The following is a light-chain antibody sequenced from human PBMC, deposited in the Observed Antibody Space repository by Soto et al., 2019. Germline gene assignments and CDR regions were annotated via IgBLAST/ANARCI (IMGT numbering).Light chain of an antibody. J-gene: IGLJ1*01. CDR3: CSYTTSNTRQIV. Sequence: QSVLTQPASVSGSPVQSITISCTGTSSDVGGYNYVSWYQQHPGKAPKFMIYDVSSRPSGVSNRFSGSKPGNTASLTISGLQAEDEADYYCCSYTTSNTRQIVFGTGTKVTVL. CDR2: DVS. CDR1: SSDVGGYNY. V-gene: IGLV2-14*03.